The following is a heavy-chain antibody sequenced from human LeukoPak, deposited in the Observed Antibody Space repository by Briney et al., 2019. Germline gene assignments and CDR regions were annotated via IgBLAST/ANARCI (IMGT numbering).Heavy chain of an antibody. CDR1: GGSISNYY. CDR3: ARDQGTIILGYFDY. CDR2: IYYSGST. J-gene: IGHJ4*02. Sequence: PSETLSLTCTVSGGSISNYYWSWIRQPPGKGLEWIGYIYYSGSTNYNPSLKSRVTISVDTSKNQFSLKLRSVTAADTAVYYCARDQGTIILGYFDYWGQGTLVTVSS. V-gene: IGHV4-59*01. D-gene: IGHD3-22*01.